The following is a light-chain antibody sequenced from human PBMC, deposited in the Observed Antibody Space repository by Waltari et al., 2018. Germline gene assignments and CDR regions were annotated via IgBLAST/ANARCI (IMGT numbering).Light chain of an antibody. Sequence: QSGLTQPPSVSGAPGQRVPISCTGSSSNIGAGSDVHWYQLLPGTAPKLLIYANNHRPSGVPDRFSGSKSGTSASLAITGLQVEDEADYYCQSYDSSLSASVFGGGTKLTVL. CDR1: SSNIGAGSD. J-gene: IGLJ3*02. V-gene: IGLV1-40*01. CDR3: QSYDSSLSASV. CDR2: ANN.